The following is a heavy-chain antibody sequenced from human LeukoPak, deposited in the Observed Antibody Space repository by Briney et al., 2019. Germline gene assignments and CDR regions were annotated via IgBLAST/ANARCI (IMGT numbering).Heavy chain of an antibody. J-gene: IGHJ3*02. V-gene: IGHV3-66*01. D-gene: IGHD4-17*01. CDR1: GFTVSSNY. Sequence: GGSLRLSCAASGFTVSSNYMSWVRQAPGKGLEWVSVIYPGGSTYYADSVKGRFTISRDNSKFTLYLQMNSLRAEDTAVYYCAKGGMTTVTTDAFDIWGQGTMVTVSS. CDR3: AKGGMTTVTTDAFDI. CDR2: IYPGGST.